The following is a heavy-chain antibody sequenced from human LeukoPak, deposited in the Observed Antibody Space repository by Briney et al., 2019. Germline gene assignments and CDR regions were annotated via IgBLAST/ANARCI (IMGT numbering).Heavy chain of an antibody. D-gene: IGHD6-13*01. CDR3: AREANIAAAPYFDY. CDR1: GFTFSSYW. Sequence: GGSLRLSCAASGFTFSSYWMHWVRQAPGKGLVWVSRINSDGSSTSYADSVKGRFTISRDNAKNTLYLQMNSLRAEDTAVYYCAREANIAAAPYFDYRGQGTLVTVSS. V-gene: IGHV3-74*01. J-gene: IGHJ4*02. CDR2: INSDGSST.